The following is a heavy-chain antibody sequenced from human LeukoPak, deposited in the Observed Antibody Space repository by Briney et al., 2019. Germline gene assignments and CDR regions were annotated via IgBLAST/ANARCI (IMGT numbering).Heavy chain of an antibody. CDR1: GFTFTTYG. CDR2: IWFDGNNK. Sequence: QSGGSLRLSCAASGFTFTTYGMHWVRQAPGKGLEWVAVIWFDGNNKFYADSVKGRFTVSRDNSKNTRYLHMNSLRGEDTAVYYCAKAARLGPSHFDYWGRGTLVTVSS. CDR3: AKAARLGPSHFDY. J-gene: IGHJ4*02. D-gene: IGHD6-25*01. V-gene: IGHV3-33*06.